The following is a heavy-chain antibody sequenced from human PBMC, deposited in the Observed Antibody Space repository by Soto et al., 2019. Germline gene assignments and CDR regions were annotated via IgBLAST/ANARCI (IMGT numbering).Heavy chain of an antibody. CDR1: GYSFTSYW. D-gene: IGHD4-4*01. CDR3: ARHQYNSNLFDY. V-gene: IGHV5-10-1*04. J-gene: IGHJ4*02. CDR2: IDPSDSYT. Sequence: PGESLKISCKGSGYSFTSYWISWVRQMPGKGLEWMGRIDPSDSYTNYSLSFQGQVTISADKSISTAYLQWSSLKASDTAMYYCARHQYNSNLFDYWGQGTLVTVSS.